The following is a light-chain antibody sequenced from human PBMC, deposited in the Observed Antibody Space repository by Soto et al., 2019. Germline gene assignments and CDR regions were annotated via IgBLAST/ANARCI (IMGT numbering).Light chain of an antibody. J-gene: IGKJ1*01. CDR2: AAS. Sequence: DIQLTQSPSFLSASVEDRVTITCRASQGISSYLAWYQQKPGKAPKLLIYAASTLQSGVPSRFSGSGSGTEFTLTISSLQPEDFATYYGQQLNSYPWTFGQGTKVEIK. CDR1: QGISSY. V-gene: IGKV1-9*01. CDR3: QQLNSYPWT.